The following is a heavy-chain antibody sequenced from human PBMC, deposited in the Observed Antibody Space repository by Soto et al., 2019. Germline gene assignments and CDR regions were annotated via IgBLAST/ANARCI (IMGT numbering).Heavy chain of an antibody. D-gene: IGHD2-21*01. J-gene: IGHJ6*02. Sequence: SETLSLTCTVSGGSVSSGSYYWSWIRQPPGKGLEWIGYIYYSGSTNYNPSLKSRVTISVDTSKNQFSLKLSSVTAADTAVYYCERDRVACGGECYYYYGMDVWGQGTTVTVSS. CDR2: IYYSGST. CDR3: ERDRVACGGECYYYYGMDV. CDR1: GGSVSSGSYY. V-gene: IGHV4-61*01.